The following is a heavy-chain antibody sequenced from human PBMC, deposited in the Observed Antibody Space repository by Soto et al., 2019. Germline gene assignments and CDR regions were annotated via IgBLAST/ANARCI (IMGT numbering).Heavy chain of an antibody. J-gene: IGHJ6*02. D-gene: IGHD3-16*02. Sequence: SVKVSCKASGGTFSSYAISWVRQAPGQGLEWMGGIIPIFGTANYAQKFQGRATITADESTSTAYMELSSLRSEDTAVYYCARDRLSRGHYYGMDVWGQGTTVTVSS. CDR1: GGTFSSYA. CDR2: IIPIFGTA. V-gene: IGHV1-69*13. CDR3: ARDRLSRGHYYGMDV.